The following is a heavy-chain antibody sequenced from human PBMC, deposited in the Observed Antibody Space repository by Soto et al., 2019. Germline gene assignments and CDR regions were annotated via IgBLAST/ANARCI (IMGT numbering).Heavy chain of an antibody. CDR1: GFTFDSYA. CDR3: AREAGYCSGGSCYLSPLDY. Sequence: GGSLRLSCASSGFTFDSYAMNWVRQAPGKGLEWVSTISGSGDYTYYADSVKGRFTISRDNSKNTLYLQMNSLRAEDTAVYYCAREAGYCSGGSCYLSPLDYWGQGTLVTVSS. D-gene: IGHD2-15*01. CDR2: ISGSGDYT. V-gene: IGHV3-23*01. J-gene: IGHJ4*02.